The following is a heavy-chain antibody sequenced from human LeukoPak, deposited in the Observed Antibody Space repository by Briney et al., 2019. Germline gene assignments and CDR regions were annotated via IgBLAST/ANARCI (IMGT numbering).Heavy chain of an antibody. V-gene: IGHV4-4*07. CDR1: GASIRSYS. CDR2: IHTSAST. J-gene: IGHJ3*02. D-gene: IGHD1-26*01. Sequence: SETLSLTCSVSGASIRSYSWSWLRQPAGKGLEWIGRIHTSASTEYNPSPKSRVTMSVDTSKNQFSLKLNSVTAADTAVYFCARDDNSEYSDDAFDIWGQGTLVTVSS. CDR3: ARDDNSEYSDDAFDI.